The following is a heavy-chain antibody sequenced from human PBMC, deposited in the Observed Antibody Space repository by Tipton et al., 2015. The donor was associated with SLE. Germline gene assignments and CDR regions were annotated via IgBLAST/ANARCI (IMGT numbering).Heavy chain of an antibody. CDR2: SRGDGGNT. D-gene: IGHD1-1*01. V-gene: IGHV3-74*01. Sequence: SLRLSCAASGFTFSAYWMHWVRQAPGMGPVWVARSRGDGGNTVYADSVNGRFTISRDDAKNTLYLQMNSLRAEDAAVYYCVRERRTTGTAHDYWGQGTLVTVSP. J-gene: IGHJ4*02. CDR3: VRERRTTGTAHDY. CDR1: GFTFSAYW.